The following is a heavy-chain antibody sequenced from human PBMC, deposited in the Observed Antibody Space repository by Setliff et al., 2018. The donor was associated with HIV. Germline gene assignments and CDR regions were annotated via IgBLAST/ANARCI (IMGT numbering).Heavy chain of an antibody. V-gene: IGHV4-39*01. CDR1: GGSISGSSYY. D-gene: IGHD2-15*01. CDR3: ARSLAYCSGGGCSSGNYYYMDV. CDR2: IFHAGST. Sequence: SETLSLTCTVSGGSISGSSYYWGWIRQSPEKGLEWIGSIFHAGSTYYNPSLKSRVTLSVDTSGNQYSLKLTSLIAADTAVYYCARSLAYCSGGGCSSGNYYYMDVWGKGTTVTVSS. J-gene: IGHJ6*03.